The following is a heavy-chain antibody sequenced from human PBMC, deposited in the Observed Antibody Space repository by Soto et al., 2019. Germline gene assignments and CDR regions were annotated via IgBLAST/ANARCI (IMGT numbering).Heavy chain of an antibody. D-gene: IGHD6-19*01. V-gene: IGHV3-23*01. J-gene: IGHJ5*02. CDR1: GFTFSSYG. CDR2: ISGSGGST. Sequence: EVQLLESGGGLVQPGGSLRLSCGASGFTFSSYGMTWVRQAPGKGLEWVSAISGSGGSTYYADSVKGRFTISRDNSKNTLYLQMNSLRAEDTAVYYCAKDAPPPWLPRGAWFDPWGQGTLVTVSS. CDR3: AKDAPPPWLPRGAWFDP.